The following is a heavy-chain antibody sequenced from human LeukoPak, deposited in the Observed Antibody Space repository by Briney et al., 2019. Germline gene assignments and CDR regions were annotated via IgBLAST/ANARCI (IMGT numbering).Heavy chain of an antibody. V-gene: IGHV4-61*01. J-gene: IGHJ6*03. Sequence: SETLSLTCTVSGGSVSSGSYYWSWIRQPPGKGLEWIGYIYYSGSTNYNPSLKSRVTISVDTSKNQFSLKLSSVTAADTAVYYCARDVRPIRHCSSTSCYTPYYYYYMDVWGKGTTVTVSS. CDR3: ARDVRPIRHCSSTSCYTPYYYYYMDV. CDR1: GGSVSSGSYY. CDR2: IYYSGST. D-gene: IGHD2-2*02.